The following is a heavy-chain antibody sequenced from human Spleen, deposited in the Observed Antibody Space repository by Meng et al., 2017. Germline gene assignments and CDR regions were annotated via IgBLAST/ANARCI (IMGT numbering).Heavy chain of an antibody. CDR3: AKGATESVGAPIDY. V-gene: IGHV3-23*01. J-gene: IGHJ4*02. Sequence: GESLKISCAASEFTFISYAMTWVRQAPGKGLEWVSTISDTGGTTNHADSVKGRFTISRDNSKNTLYLQMNSLRAEDAAIYYCAKGATESVGAPIDYWGQGTLVTVSS. CDR1: EFTFISYA. D-gene: IGHD1-26*01. CDR2: ISDTGGTT.